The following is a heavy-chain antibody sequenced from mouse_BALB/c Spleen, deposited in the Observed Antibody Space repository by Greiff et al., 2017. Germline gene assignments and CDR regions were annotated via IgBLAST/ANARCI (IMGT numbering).Heavy chain of an antibody. CDR3: ASITTAYFDY. CDR2: ISSGGST. D-gene: IGHD1-2*01. J-gene: IGHJ2*01. CDR1: GFTFSSYA. Sequence: DVHLVESGGGLVKPGGSLKLSCAASGFTFSSYAMSWVRLTPEKRLEWVASISSGGSTYYPDSVKGRFTISRDNARNILYLQMSSLRSEDTAMYYCASITTAYFDYWGQGTTLTVSS. V-gene: IGHV5-6-5*01.